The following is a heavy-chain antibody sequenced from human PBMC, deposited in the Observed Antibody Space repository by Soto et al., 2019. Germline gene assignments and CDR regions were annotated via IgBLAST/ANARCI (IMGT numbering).Heavy chain of an antibody. CDR3: ARGLDYYYYGMDV. V-gene: IGHV1-2*04. J-gene: IGHJ6*02. CDR1: GYTFTGYY. CDR2: INPNSGGT. Sequence: ASVRVSCKASGYTFTGYYMHWVRQAPGQGLEWMGWINPNSGGTNYAQKFQGWVTMTRDTSISTAYMELSRLRSDDTAVYYCARGLDYYYYGMDVWGQGTTVTVSS.